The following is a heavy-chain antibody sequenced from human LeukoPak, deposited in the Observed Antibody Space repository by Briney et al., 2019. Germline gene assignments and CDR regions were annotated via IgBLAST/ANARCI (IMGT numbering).Heavy chain of an antibody. Sequence: SETLSLTCTVSGYSISSGYYWGWIRQPPGKGLEWIGSIYHSGSTYYNPSLKSRVTISVDTSKNQFSLKLGSVTAADTGVYYCARDQAYYFDYWGQGTLVTVSS. CDR2: IYHSGST. D-gene: IGHD2-21*01. J-gene: IGHJ4*02. CDR3: ARDQAYYFDY. CDR1: GYSISSGYY. V-gene: IGHV4-38-2*02.